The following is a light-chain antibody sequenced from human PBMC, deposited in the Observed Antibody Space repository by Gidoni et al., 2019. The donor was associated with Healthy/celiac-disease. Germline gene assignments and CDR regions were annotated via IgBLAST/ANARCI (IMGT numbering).Light chain of an antibody. CDR2: LGS. J-gene: IGKJ1*01. CDR3: MQALQIAWT. CDR1: QSLLHSNGYNY. V-gene: IGKV2-28*01. Sequence: IVMTQSPLSLPVTPGEPASISCRSSQSLLHSNGYNYLDWYLQKPGQSPQLLLDLGSNRASGVPDRFSGSGSGTDFTLKISRVEAEDVGVYYCMQALQIAWTFGQGTKVEIK.